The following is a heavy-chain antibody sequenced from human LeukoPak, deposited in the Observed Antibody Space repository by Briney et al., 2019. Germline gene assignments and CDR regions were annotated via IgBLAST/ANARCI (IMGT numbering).Heavy chain of an antibody. Sequence: SVNVSYKASGYTFTGYYMHWVRQAPGQGPEWKGWINPNSGGTNYAQKFQGRVTMTRDTSISTAYMELSRLRSDDTAVYYCARVSIAARTGYGMDVWGQGTSVTVSS. CDR2: INPNSGGT. D-gene: IGHD6-6*01. J-gene: IGHJ6*02. CDR3: ARVSIAARTGYGMDV. CDR1: GYTFTGYY. V-gene: IGHV1-2*02.